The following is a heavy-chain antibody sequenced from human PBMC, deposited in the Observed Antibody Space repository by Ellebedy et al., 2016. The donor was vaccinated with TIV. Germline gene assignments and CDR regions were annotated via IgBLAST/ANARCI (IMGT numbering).Heavy chain of an antibody. J-gene: IGHJ4*02. CDR2: IYYSGST. V-gene: IGHV4-39*07. Sequence: SETLSLXCTVSGGSISSSSYYWDWIRQPPGKGLEWIGSIYYSGSTYYNPSLKSRVTISVDTSKNQFSLKLSSVTAADTAVYYCARLAYCGGDCYSELDYWGQGTLVTVSS. CDR3: ARLAYCGGDCYSELDY. D-gene: IGHD2-21*02. CDR1: GGSISSSSYY.